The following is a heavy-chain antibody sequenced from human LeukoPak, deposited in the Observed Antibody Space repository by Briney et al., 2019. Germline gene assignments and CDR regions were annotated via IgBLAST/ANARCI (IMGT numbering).Heavy chain of an antibody. J-gene: IGHJ3*02. CDR2: FDPEDGET. V-gene: IGHV1-24*01. Sequence: ASVKVSCKVSRYTLTELSMHWVRQAPGKGLEWMGGFDPEDGETIYAQKFQGRVTMTEDTSTDTAYMELSSLRSEDTAVYYCATGECTNGVCLYAFDIWGQGTMVTVSS. D-gene: IGHD2-8*01. CDR1: RYTLTELS. CDR3: ATGECTNGVCLYAFDI.